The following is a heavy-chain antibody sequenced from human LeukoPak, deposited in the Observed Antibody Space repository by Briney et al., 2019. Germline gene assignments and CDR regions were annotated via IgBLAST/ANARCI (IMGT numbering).Heavy chain of an antibody. V-gene: IGHV3-66*01. J-gene: IGHJ4*02. CDR3: ARVTGSSSCFDY. D-gene: IGHD6-13*01. Sequence: GGSLRLSCAASGFTFSSYSMNWVRQAPGKGLEWVSVIYSGGSTYYADSVKGRFTISRDNSKNTLYLQMNSLRAEDTAVYYCARVTGSSSCFDYWGQGTLVTVSS. CDR1: GFTFSSYS. CDR2: IYSGGST.